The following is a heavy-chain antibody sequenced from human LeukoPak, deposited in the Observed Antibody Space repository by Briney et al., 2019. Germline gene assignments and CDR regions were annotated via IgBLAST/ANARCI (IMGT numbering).Heavy chain of an antibody. V-gene: IGHV3-7*01. CDR2: IKQDGSEK. Sequence: GGSLRLSCAASGFTFSSYWMSWVRQAPGKGLEWVANIKQDGSEKYYVDSVKGRFTISRDNAKNSLYLQMNSLRAEDTAVYYCARPRTKDYYDSSGDDAFDIWGQGTMVTVSS. CDR1: GFTFSSYW. D-gene: IGHD3-22*01. J-gene: IGHJ3*02. CDR3: ARPRTKDYYDSSGDDAFDI.